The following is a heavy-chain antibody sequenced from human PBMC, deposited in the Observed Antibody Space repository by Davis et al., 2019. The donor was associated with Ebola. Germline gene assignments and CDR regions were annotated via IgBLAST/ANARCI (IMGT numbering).Heavy chain of an antibody. Sequence: GESLKISCAASGFTFSSYWMSWVRQAPGKGQEGVAKIKQDGSEKYYVDSVKGRFTISRDNAKNSLYLQMNSLRAEDTAVYYCARVRWLVRRFWDYWGQGTLVTVSS. CDR3: ARVRWLVRRFWDY. J-gene: IGHJ4*02. V-gene: IGHV3-7*01. CDR1: GFTFSSYW. D-gene: IGHD6-19*01. CDR2: IKQDGSEK.